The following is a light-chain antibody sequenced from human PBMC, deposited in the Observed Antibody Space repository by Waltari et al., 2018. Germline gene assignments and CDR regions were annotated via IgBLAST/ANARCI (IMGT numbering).Light chain of an antibody. CDR3: QQGDTSPPT. CDR2: HSS. J-gene: IGKJ1*01. Sequence: EIHMTQSLSSVSASVGDRVPMSCRASQDISTSLAWYQQKSGKAPSLLIYHSSTLQSGVPSRFSGAGTGTDFTLTINNLHPEDFATYFCQQGDTSPPTFGPGTKVELK. CDR1: QDISTS. V-gene: IGKV1-12*01.